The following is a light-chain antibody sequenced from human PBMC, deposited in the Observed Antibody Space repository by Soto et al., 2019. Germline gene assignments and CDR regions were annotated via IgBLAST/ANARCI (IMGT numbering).Light chain of an antibody. CDR1: QSVLYSSNNKNY. J-gene: IGKJ1*01. CDR2: WAS. CDR3: QQHYSTLWT. Sequence: DIVMTQSPDSLAVSLGERATINCKSSQSVLYSSNNKNYLAWYQQRPGQPPKLLIYWASTRESRVPDRFSGSGSETDFTLTISSLQAEDVAVYYCQQHYSTLWTFGQGTKVDIK. V-gene: IGKV4-1*01.